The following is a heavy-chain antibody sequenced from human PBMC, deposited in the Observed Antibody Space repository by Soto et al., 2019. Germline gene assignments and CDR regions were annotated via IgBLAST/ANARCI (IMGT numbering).Heavy chain of an antibody. V-gene: IGHV3-23*01. J-gene: IGHJ4*02. D-gene: IGHD2-15*01. CDR3: AKERGYCSGGSCYDEYYFDY. CDR1: GFTFSSYA. CDR2: ISGSGGST. Sequence: GGSLRLSCAASGFTFSSYAMSWVRQAPGKGLEWVSAISGSGGSTYYADSVKGRFTISRDNSKNTLYLQMNSLRAEDTAVYYCAKERGYCSGGSCYDEYYFDYWGQGTLVTVSS.